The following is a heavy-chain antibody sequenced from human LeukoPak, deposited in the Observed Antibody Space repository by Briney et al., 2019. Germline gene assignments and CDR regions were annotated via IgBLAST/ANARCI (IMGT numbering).Heavy chain of an antibody. J-gene: IGHJ4*02. CDR2: ISSSGNTI. D-gene: IGHD6-19*01. CDR1: GFTFSSYE. CDR3: ARKGSSGWYMDYFDY. V-gene: IGHV3-48*03. Sequence: GGSLRLSCAASGFTFSSYEMYWVRQAPGKGLDWVSYISSSGNTIYYADSLKGRFTISRDNAKNSLYLQMNSLRAEDTAVYYCARKGSSGWYMDYFDYWGQGALVTVSS.